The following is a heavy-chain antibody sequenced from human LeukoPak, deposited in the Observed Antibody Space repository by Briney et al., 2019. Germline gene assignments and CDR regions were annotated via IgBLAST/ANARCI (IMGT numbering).Heavy chain of an antibody. J-gene: IGHJ4*02. Sequence: PSETLSLTCAVSGGSISSGGYSWSWIRQPPGEGLEWIGYIYHSGSTNYNPSLKSRVTISVDTSKNQFSLKLSSVTAADTAVYYCARGLSDTGFQYYFDYWGQGTLVTVSS. CDR3: ARGLSDTGFQYYFDY. V-gene: IGHV4-30-2*01. CDR1: GGSISSGGYS. CDR2: IYHSGST. D-gene: IGHD2/OR15-2a*01.